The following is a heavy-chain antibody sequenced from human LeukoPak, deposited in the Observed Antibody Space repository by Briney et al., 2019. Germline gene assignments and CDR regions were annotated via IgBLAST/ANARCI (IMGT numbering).Heavy chain of an antibody. V-gene: IGHV3-7*03. D-gene: IGHD6-13*01. CDR2: IRQDGDTK. CDR3: ARSLPYGTTWYGRSDF. Sequence: GGSLRLSCAASGFPFNAYWMTWVRQAQGQGLEGVANIRQDGDTKYYVDSVKGRLTISRDNAMNSLYLQMNSLRAEDTAIYYCARSLPYGTTWYGRSDFWGQGTLVTVSS. CDR1: GFPFNAYW. J-gene: IGHJ4*02.